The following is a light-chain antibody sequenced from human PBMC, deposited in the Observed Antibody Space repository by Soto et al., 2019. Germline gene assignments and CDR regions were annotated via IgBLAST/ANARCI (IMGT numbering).Light chain of an antibody. CDR2: GAS. J-gene: IGKJ1*01. CDR3: QQYGSSQGT. CDR1: QTVTSNY. Sequence: EIVLTQSPGTLSSSPGERATLSCRASQTVTSNYLAWYQQKPGQAPRLLFFGASIRATGLPDRFSGGGSGTDFTLTISRLEPEDFEVYYCQQYGSSQGTLGQGTKVDIK. V-gene: IGKV3-20*01.